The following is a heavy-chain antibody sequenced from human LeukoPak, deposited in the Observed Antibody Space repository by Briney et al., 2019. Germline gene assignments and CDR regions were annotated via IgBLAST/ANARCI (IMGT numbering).Heavy chain of an antibody. J-gene: IGHJ3*02. CDR2: IYHSGST. CDR1: GYSISSGYY. V-gene: IGHV4-38-2*02. CDR3: ARGKTGVPRLVDAFDI. Sequence: SETLSLTCTVSGYSISSGYYWVWIRQPPGKGLEWIGSIYHSGSTYYNPSLKSRVTISVDTSKNQFALKLRSLTAADTAVYYCARGKTGVPRLVDAFDIWGQGTMVTVSS. D-gene: IGHD2-15*01.